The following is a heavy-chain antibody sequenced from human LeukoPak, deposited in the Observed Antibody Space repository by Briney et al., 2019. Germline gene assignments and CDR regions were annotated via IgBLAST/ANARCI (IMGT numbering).Heavy chain of an antibody. Sequence: GGTLRLSCAASGFSFSSHGMSWVRQAPGKGLEWVSVIYSGGSTYYADSVKGRFTISRDNSKNTLYLQMNSLRAEDTAVYYCARVPADYYMDVWGKGTTVTISS. V-gene: IGHV3-66*01. J-gene: IGHJ6*03. CDR3: ARVPADYYMDV. CDR2: IYSGGST. D-gene: IGHD6-19*01. CDR1: GFSFSSHG.